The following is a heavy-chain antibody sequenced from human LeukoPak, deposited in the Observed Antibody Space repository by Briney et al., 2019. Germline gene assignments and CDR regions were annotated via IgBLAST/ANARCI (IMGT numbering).Heavy chain of an antibody. D-gene: IGHD6-13*01. Sequence: GGSLRLSCAASGFTFSSYWMSWVRQAPGKGLEWVANIKQDGSEKYYVDSVKGRFTISRDNAKNSLYLQMNSLRAEDTAVYYCARQLRTYSSSWYYFDYWGQGTLVTVSS. J-gene: IGHJ4*02. V-gene: IGHV3-7*05. CDR2: IKQDGSEK. CDR3: ARQLRTYSSSWYYFDY. CDR1: GFTFSSYW.